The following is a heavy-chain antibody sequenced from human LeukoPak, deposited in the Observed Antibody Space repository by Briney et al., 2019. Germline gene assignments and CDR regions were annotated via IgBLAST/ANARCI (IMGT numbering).Heavy chain of an antibody. Sequence: SVNVSCKASGYTFTGYYMHWVRQAPGQGLEWMGWINPNSGGTNYAQKFQGRVTMTRDTSISTAYMELSRLRSDDTAVYYCARAGLLRLGELSLRFDPWGQGTLVTVSS. V-gene: IGHV1-2*02. CDR1: GYTFTGYY. CDR3: ARAGLLRLGELSLRFDP. CDR2: INPNSGGT. D-gene: IGHD3-16*02. J-gene: IGHJ5*02.